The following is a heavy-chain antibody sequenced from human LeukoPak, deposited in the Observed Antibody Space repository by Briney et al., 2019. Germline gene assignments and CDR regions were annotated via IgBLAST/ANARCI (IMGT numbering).Heavy chain of an antibody. V-gene: IGHV3-11*01. J-gene: IGHJ6*02. D-gene: IGHD6-6*01. Sequence: GGSLRLSCAASGFTFSDYYMSWIRQAPGKGLEWVSYISSSGSTIYYADSVKGRFTISRDNAKNSLYLQMSSLRAEDTAVYYCARDGGIAARPGDYYYYYGMDVWGQGTTVTVSS. CDR3: ARDGGIAARPGDYYYYYGMDV. CDR2: ISSSGSTI. CDR1: GFTFSDYY.